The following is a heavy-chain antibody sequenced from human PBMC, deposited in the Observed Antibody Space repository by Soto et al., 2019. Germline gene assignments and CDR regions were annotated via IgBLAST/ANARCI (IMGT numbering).Heavy chain of an antibody. D-gene: IGHD3-3*01. CDR3: AKGGYYCGY. V-gene: IGHV3-30*18. Sequence: QVQLVESGGGVVQPGRSLRLSCAASGFTFSSYGMHWVRQAPGKGLEWVAVISYDGSNKYYADSVKGRFTISRDNSKNTLYLQMNSLRAEDTAVYYCAKGGYYCGYWGQGAPVTVSS. J-gene: IGHJ4*02. CDR1: GFTFSSYG. CDR2: ISYDGSNK.